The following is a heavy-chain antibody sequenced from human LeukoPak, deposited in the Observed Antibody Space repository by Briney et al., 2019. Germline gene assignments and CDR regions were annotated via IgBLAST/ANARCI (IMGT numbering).Heavy chain of an antibody. V-gene: IGHV3-7*01. CDR3: ARDRVTMIRGVRILDYYYYYMDV. D-gene: IGHD3-10*01. CDR1: GFTVSSNY. J-gene: IGHJ6*03. Sequence: GGSLRLSCAASGFTVSSNYMSWVRQAPGKGLEWVANIREDGGHKNYVDSVKGRFTISRDNAKNSLYLQMNSLRVEDTAVYYCARDRVTMIRGVRILDYYYYYMDVWGKGTTVTISS. CDR2: IREDGGHK.